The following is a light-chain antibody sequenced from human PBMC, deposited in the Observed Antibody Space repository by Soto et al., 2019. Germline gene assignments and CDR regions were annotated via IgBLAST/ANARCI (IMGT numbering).Light chain of an antibody. J-gene: IGLJ1*01. CDR2: EVS. CDR3: CSYASGSTYV. CDR1: SRDVGNYNL. V-gene: IGLV2-23*02. Sequence: QPAPVSGSPWPSLTNSFNRTSRDVGNYNLVSWYQQHPGKGPKFMIYEVSKRPSGVSDRFSGSKSGNTASLTISGLQADDEADYYCCSYASGSTYVFGTGTKSPS.